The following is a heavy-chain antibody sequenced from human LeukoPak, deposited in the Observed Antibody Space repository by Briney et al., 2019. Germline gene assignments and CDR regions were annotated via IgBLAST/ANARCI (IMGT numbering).Heavy chain of an antibody. J-gene: IGHJ4*02. CDR2: IYYSGST. V-gene: IGHV4-59*08. CDR1: GGSISSYY. Sequence: SETLSLTCTVSGGSISSYYWSWIRQPPGKGLEWIGYIYYSGSTNYNPSLKSRVTISVDTSKNQFSLKLSSVTAADTAVYYCARHRAPIVAADYWGQGTLVTVSS. D-gene: IGHD5-12*01. CDR3: ARHRAPIVAADY.